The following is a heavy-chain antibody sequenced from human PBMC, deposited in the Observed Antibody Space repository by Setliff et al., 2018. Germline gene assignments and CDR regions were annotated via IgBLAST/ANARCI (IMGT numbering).Heavy chain of an antibody. CDR1: GGSISSSIYY. V-gene: IGHV4-39*07. CDR2: IYYSGST. Sequence: LSLTCTVSGGSISSSIYYWGWIRQPPGKGLEWIGSIYYSGSTYYNPSLKSRVTISVDTSKNQFSLKLSSVTAADTAVYYCARLWNLGAFDIWGQGTMVTVSS. J-gene: IGHJ3*02. CDR3: ARLWNLGAFDI. D-gene: IGHD1-7*01.